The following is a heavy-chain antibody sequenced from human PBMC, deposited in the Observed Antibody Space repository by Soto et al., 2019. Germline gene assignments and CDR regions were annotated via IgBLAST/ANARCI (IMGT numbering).Heavy chain of an antibody. CDR1: GFTFDDYA. Sequence: EVQLVESGGGLVQPGGSLRLSCAASGFTFDDYAIHWVRQAPGKGLEWVSGISWNSGSIGYADSVKGRFTISRDNAKNSLYLQMNSLRAEDTALYYCAKDLGGISAAGSPLDYLGQGTLVTVSS. CDR2: ISWNSGSI. V-gene: IGHV3-9*01. CDR3: AKDLGGISAAGSPLDY. J-gene: IGHJ4*02. D-gene: IGHD6-13*01.